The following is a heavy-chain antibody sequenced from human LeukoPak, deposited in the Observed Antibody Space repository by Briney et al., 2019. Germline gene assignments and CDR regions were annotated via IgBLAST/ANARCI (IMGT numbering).Heavy chain of an antibody. J-gene: IGHJ4*02. V-gene: IGHV1-69*04. Sequence: SVKVSCKASGGTFSSYAISWVRQAPGQGLEWMGRIIPILGIANYAQKFQGRVTITADKSTSTAYMELSSLRSEDTAVYYCATIYGSGSYYNYWGQGTLVTVSS. D-gene: IGHD3-10*01. CDR2: IIPILGIA. CDR3: ATIYGSGSYYNY. CDR1: GGTFSSYA.